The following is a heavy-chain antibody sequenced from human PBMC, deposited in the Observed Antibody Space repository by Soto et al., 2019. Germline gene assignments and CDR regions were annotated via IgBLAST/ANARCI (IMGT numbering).Heavy chain of an antibody. CDR1: GYSISSGYY. Sequence: KTSETLSLTCAVSGYSISSGYYWGWIRQPPGKGLEWIGSIYHSGSTYYNPSLKSRVTISIDTSKNQFSLKLSSVTAANTAVYYCASSGGVYYDFWSGYYKSAFDIWGQGTMVTVSS. CDR3: ASSGGVYYDFWSGYYKSAFDI. V-gene: IGHV4-38-2*01. CDR2: IYHSGST. D-gene: IGHD3-3*01. J-gene: IGHJ3*02.